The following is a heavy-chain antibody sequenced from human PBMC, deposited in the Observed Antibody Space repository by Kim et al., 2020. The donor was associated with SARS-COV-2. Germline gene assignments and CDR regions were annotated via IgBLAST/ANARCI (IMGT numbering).Heavy chain of an antibody. J-gene: IGHJ4*02. D-gene: IGHD6-19*01. V-gene: IGHV3-23*01. CDR2: ISGSGGST. Sequence: GGSLRLSCAASGFTFSSYAMSWVRQAPVKGLEWVSSISGSGGSTYYIDSVKGRFTMSRDNPKNTLYLQMNSLGAEDTAVYYCVKRPRIAVAGHFDDWGQGTVVTVSS. CDR3: VKRPRIAVAGHFDD. CDR1: GFTFSSYA.